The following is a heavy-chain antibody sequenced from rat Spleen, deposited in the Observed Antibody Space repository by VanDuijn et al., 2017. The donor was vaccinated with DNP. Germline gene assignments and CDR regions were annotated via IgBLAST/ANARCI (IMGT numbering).Heavy chain of an antibody. J-gene: IGHJ2*01. CDR3: ARDRGNYGGENFDY. CDR2: IWGHGST. CDR1: GFSLTSYH. Sequence: QVQLKESGPGLMQPSQTLSLTCIVSGFSLTSYHVHWVRQPSGKGLEWMGIIWGHGSTDYNSALKSRLSIKRDTSKSQVFLKKTRLQTEDIATYYCARDRGNYGGENFDYWGQGVMVTVSS. V-gene: IGHV2-30*01. D-gene: IGHD1-11*01.